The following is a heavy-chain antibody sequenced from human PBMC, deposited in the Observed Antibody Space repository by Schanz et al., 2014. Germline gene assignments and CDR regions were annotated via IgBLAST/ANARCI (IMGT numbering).Heavy chain of an antibody. D-gene: IGHD3-9*01. CDR3: ARDAADFYDILTEEDY. CDR2: ISAYNGNT. V-gene: IGHV1-18*01. CDR1: EYSFTSYS. Sequence: QVQLVQSGAEVKKPGASVKVSCKASEYSFTSYSMHWVRQAPGQGLEWMGWISAYNGNTKYPQKLQGRVPMTTDTSTSTAYMELRSLRSDDTAVYYCARDAADFYDILTEEDYWGQGTLVTVSS. J-gene: IGHJ4*02.